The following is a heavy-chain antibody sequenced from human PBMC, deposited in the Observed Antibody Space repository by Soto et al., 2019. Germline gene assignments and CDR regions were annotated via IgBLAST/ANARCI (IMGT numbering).Heavy chain of an antibody. CDR2: IYDSESA. CDR3: ARASSSSSAADY. J-gene: IGHJ4*02. D-gene: IGHD6-6*01. V-gene: IGHV4-31*03. CDR1: GESISSGGYY. Sequence: QVQLQESGPGLVKPSQTLSLTCSVSGESISSGGYYWSWIRHHPGKGLEWIGYIYDSESAYYNPSLQSRVTISMDASKNHVAMRLISVTAADTAVYYCARASSSSSAADYWGQGTLATVSS.